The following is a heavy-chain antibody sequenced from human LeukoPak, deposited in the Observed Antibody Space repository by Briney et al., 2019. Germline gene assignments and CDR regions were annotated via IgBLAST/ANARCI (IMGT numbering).Heavy chain of an antibody. J-gene: IGHJ3*02. CDR1: GFTFSSYA. V-gene: IGHV3-30-3*01. CDR2: ISYDGSNK. CDR3: ARDHHDAFDI. Sequence: SGGSLRLSCAASGFTFSSYAMHWVRQAPGKGLEWVAVISYDGSNKYYADSVKGRFTISRDSSKNTLYLQMNSLRAEDTAVYYCARDHHDAFDIWGQGPMVTVSS.